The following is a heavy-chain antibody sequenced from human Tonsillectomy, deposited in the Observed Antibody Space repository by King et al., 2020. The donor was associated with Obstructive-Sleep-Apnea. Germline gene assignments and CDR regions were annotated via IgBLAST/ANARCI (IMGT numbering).Heavy chain of an antibody. CDR3: ATEGGYCSGGSCYLRNWFDP. D-gene: IGHD2-15*01. CDR2: FDPEDGET. CDR1: GYTLTELS. J-gene: IGHJ5*02. V-gene: IGHV1-24*01. Sequence: QLVQSGAEVKKPGASVKVSCKVSGYTLTELSMHWVRQAPGKGLEWMGGFDPEDGETIYAQKFRGRVTMTEDTSTDTAYMELSSLRSEDTAVYYCATEGGYCSGGSCYLRNWFDPWGQGTLVTVSS.